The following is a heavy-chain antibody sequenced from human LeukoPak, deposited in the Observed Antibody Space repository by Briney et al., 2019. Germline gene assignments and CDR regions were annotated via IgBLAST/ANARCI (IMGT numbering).Heavy chain of an antibody. D-gene: IGHD3-3*01. CDR2: ISSSSSTI. Sequence: GGSLRLSCAASGFTFSSYSMNWVRQAPGKGLEWVSYISSSSSTIYYADSAKGRFTISRDNAKNSLYLQMNSLRAEDTAVYYCARVAYDFWSGYYDPMFDYWGQGTLVTVSS. CDR3: ARVAYDFWSGYYDPMFDY. V-gene: IGHV3-48*01. CDR1: GFTFSSYS. J-gene: IGHJ4*02.